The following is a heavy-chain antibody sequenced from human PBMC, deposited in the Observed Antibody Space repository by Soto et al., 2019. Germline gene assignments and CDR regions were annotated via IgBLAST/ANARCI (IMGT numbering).Heavy chain of an antibody. CDR3: ARDWGPPQYYYDSSGYLDY. CDR1: GYTFTSYY. CDR2: INPSGGST. D-gene: IGHD3-22*01. Sequence: ASVKVSCKASGYTFTSYYMHWVRQAPGQGLEWMGIINPSGGSTSYAQKFQGRVTMTRDTPTSTVYMELSSLRSEDTAVYYCARDWGPPQYYYDSSGYLDYWGQGTLVTVSS. V-gene: IGHV1-46*01. J-gene: IGHJ4*02.